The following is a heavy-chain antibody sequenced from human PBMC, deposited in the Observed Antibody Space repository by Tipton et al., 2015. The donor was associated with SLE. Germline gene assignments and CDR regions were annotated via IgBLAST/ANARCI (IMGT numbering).Heavy chain of an antibody. CDR1: GGSISSYY. Sequence: TLSLTCTVSGGSISSYYWSWIRQPPGKGLEWIGYIYYSGSTNYNPSLKSRVTISVDTSKNQFSLKLSSVTAADTAVYYCARLGALGTGDYWGQGTLVTVSS. J-gene: IGHJ4*02. V-gene: IGHV4-59*08. CDR2: IYYSGST. CDR3: ARLGALGTGDY. D-gene: IGHD1-26*01.